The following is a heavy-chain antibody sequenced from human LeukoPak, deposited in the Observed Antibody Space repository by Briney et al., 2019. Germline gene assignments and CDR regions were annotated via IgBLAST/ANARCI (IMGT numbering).Heavy chain of an antibody. CDR2: IYYSGST. J-gene: IGHJ4*02. D-gene: IGHD5-12*01. V-gene: IGHV4-59*01. CDR1: GGSISSYY. Sequence: PSETLSLTCTVSGGSISSYYWSWIRQPPGKGLEGIGYIYYSGSTNYNPSLKSRVTISVDTSKNQFSLKLSSVTAADTAVYYCARDGGGYDPFDYWGQGTLVTVSS. CDR3: ARDGGGYDPFDY.